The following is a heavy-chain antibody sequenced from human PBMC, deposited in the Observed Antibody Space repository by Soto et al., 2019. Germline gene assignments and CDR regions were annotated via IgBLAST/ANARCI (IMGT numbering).Heavy chain of an antibody. CDR2: ISGSGGST. J-gene: IGHJ5*02. CDR1: GFTFSSYA. CDR3: AKWYCSSTSCPGFDP. V-gene: IGHV3-23*01. Sequence: LRLSCAPSGFTFSSYAMSWVRQAPGKGLEWVSAISGSGGSTYYADSVKGRFTISRDNSKNTLYLQMNSLRAEDTAVYYCAKWYCSSTSCPGFDPWGQGTLVTVSS. D-gene: IGHD2-2*01.